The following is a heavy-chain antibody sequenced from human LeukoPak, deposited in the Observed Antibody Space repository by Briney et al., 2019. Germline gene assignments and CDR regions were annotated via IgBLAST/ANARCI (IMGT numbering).Heavy chain of an antibody. CDR2: IYPGDSDP. J-gene: IGHJ2*01. V-gene: IGHV5-51*01. D-gene: IGHD3-22*01. CDR1: GYRFNTYW. Sequence: GESLKISCKGSGYRFNTYWIAWVRQMPGKGLEWMGIIYPGDSDPRYRPSFQGQVNISADKSISTAYLQWNSLKASDTAMYYCARVHDSSGHYWCFDLWGRGTLVTVSS. CDR3: ARVHDSSGHYWCFDL.